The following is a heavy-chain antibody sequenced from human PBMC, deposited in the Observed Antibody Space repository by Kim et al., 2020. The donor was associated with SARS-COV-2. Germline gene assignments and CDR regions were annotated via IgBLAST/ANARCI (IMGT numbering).Heavy chain of an antibody. Sequence: SETLSLTCAVYGGSFSGYYWSWIRQPPGKGLEWIGEINHSGSTNYNPSLKSRVTISVDTSKNQFSLKLSSVTAADTAVYYCARGPYGSGSYYNYYFDYWG. CDR1: GGSFSGYY. V-gene: IGHV4-34*01. CDR2: INHSGST. D-gene: IGHD3-10*01. J-gene: IGHJ4*01. CDR3: ARGPYGSGSYYNYYFDY.